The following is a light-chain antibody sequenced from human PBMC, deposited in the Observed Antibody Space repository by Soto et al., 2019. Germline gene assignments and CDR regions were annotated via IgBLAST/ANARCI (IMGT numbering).Light chain of an antibody. CDR3: YSSRSSSSTVYV. CDR2: GVS. Sequence: QSALTQPASVSGSPGQSITISCAGTSSDIGGSNYVSWYQQHPGNAPKLMIYGVSNRPSGVSNRFSGSKSGNTASLTISGLQAEDEADYFCYSSRSSSSTVYVFGTGTKVTVL. V-gene: IGLV2-14*03. CDR1: SSDIGGSNY. J-gene: IGLJ1*01.